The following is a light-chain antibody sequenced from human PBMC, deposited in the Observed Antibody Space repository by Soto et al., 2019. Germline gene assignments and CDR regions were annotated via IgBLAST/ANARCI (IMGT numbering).Light chain of an antibody. V-gene: IGLV2-14*03. J-gene: IGLJ3*02. CDR2: DVT. CDR1: SSDIGGYNF. Sequence: QSALTQPASVSGCPGQSITISCTGTSSDIGGYNFVSWYQQHPGKAPKLLIYDVTNRPPGLSDRFSGSKSGNTASLTISGLQAEDEANYYCSSFTTSSTLVFGGGTKLTVL. CDR3: SSFTTSSTLV.